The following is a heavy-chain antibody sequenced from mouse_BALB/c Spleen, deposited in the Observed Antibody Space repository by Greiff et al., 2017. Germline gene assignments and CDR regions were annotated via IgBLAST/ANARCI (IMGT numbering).Heavy chain of an antibody. Sequence: DVHLVESGGGLVKPGGSLKLSCAASGFTFSSYAMSWVRQTPEKRLEWVASISSGGSTYYPDSVKGRFTISRDNARNILYLQMSSLRSEDTAMYYCARVRADYWGQGTTLTVSS. V-gene: IGHV5-6-5*01. D-gene: IGHD1-1*01. CDR2: ISSGGST. CDR1: GFTFSSYA. CDR3: ARVRADY. J-gene: IGHJ2*01.